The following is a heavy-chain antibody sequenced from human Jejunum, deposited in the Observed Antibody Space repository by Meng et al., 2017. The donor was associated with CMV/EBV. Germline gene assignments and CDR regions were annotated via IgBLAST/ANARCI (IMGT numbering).Heavy chain of an antibody. Sequence: YYWSCIRQPPGKGLEWIGYIYYSGSTNYTPSLKSRVTISVDTSKNQFSLKLSSVTAADTAVYYCARDAPGSGSYRASYYYYGMDVWGQGTTVTVSS. D-gene: IGHD3-10*01. CDR1: YY. CDR2: IYYSGST. CDR3: ARDAPGSGSYRASYYYYGMDV. J-gene: IGHJ6*02. V-gene: IGHV4-59*01.